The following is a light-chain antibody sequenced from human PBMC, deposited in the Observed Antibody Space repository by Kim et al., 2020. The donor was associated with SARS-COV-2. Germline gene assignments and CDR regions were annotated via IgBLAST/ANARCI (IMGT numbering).Light chain of an antibody. Sequence: GSPGQTASITCSGDKLGDKYACWYQQKPGQSPVLVIYQDSKRPSGIPERFSGSNAGNTATLTISGTQAMDEADYYCQAWDSSTVVFGGGTQLTVL. CDR3: QAWDSSTVV. J-gene: IGLJ2*01. V-gene: IGLV3-1*01. CDR1: KLGDKY. CDR2: QDS.